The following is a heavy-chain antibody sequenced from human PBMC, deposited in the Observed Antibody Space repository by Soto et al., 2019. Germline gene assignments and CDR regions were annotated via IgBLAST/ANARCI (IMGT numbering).Heavy chain of an antibody. CDR1: GASISSGGYY. D-gene: IGHD2-15*01. CDR2: IYYSGNT. V-gene: IGHV4-31*03. CDR3: ARGSGGSCCPFDY. Sequence: QVQLQESGPGLVKPSQTLSLSCSVSGASISSGGYYWSWIRQHPGKGLEWIGFIYYSGNTHYKPALKNRVSMSVDTSKNQFSLRVSSVTAADTAVYYCARGSGGSCCPFDYWCQGTLVTVSS. J-gene: IGHJ4*02.